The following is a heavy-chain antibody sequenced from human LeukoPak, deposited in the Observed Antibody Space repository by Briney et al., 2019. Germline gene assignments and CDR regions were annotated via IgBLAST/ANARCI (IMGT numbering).Heavy chain of an antibody. Sequence: SETLSLTCTVSGGSISSYYWSWIRQPPGKGLEWIGYINYSGSTNYNPSLKSRVTMSVDTSKNQFSLKLRSVTAADTAMYYCARQLPTAAADTRGYFEYWGQGAVVTVSS. CDR2: INYSGST. D-gene: IGHD6-13*01. CDR1: GGSISSYY. CDR3: ARQLPTAAADTRGYFEY. J-gene: IGHJ4*01. V-gene: IGHV4-59*01.